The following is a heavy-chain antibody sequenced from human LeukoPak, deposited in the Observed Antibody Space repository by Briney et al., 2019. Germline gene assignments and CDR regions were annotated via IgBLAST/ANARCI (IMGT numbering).Heavy chain of an antibody. CDR1: GFTFNSYA. CDR3: ARGGPAAGRFDY. V-gene: IGHV3-66*01. D-gene: IGHD6-13*01. Sequence: GGSLRLSCAASGFTFNSYAMSWVRQAPGKGLEWVSFIYSDNTHYADSVKGRFTISRDNSKNTLYLQMNSLRAEDTAVYYCARGGPAAGRFDYWGQGTLVTVSS. CDR2: IYSDNT. J-gene: IGHJ4*02.